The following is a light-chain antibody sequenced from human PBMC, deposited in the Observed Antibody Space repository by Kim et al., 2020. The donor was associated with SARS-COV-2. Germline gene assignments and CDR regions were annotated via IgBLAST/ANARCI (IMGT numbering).Light chain of an antibody. CDR1: KLGDKY. CDR2: QDN. Sequence: SYELTQPPSVSVYPGQTASITCSGDKLGDKYACWYQQKPGQSPVLVIYQDNKRPSGIPERFSGSNSGNTATLTISGTQAMDEADYYCQAWDSSSYVFGTGTKVTVL. V-gene: IGLV3-1*01. J-gene: IGLJ1*01. CDR3: QAWDSSSYV.